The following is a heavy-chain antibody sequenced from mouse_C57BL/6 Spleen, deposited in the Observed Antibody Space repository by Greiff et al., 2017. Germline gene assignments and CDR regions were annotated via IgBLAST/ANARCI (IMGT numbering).Heavy chain of an antibody. CDR3: ASLTADYFDY. J-gene: IGHJ2*01. V-gene: IGHV5-6*01. CDR1: GFTFSSYG. CDR2: ISSGGSYT. Sequence: EVKLMESGGDLVKPGGSLKLSCAASGFTFSSYGMSWVRQTPDKRLEWVANISSGGSYTYYPDSVKGRFTISRDNAKNTLYLQMSSLKSEDTAMYYCASLTADYFDYWGQGTTLTVSS. D-gene: IGHD4-1*01.